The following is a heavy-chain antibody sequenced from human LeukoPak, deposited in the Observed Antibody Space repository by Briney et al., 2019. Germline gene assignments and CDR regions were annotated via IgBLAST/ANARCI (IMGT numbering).Heavy chain of an antibody. CDR3: ARDANEYYYDSSGYLYFDY. Sequence: GGSLRLSCAASGFTFSSYSMNWVRQAPGKGLEWVSSISSSSSYIYYADSVKGRFTISRDNAKNSLYLQMNSLRAEDTAVYYCARDANEYYYDSSGYLYFDYWGQGTLVTVSS. J-gene: IGHJ4*02. D-gene: IGHD3-22*01. CDR1: GFTFSSYS. V-gene: IGHV3-21*01. CDR2: ISSSSSYI.